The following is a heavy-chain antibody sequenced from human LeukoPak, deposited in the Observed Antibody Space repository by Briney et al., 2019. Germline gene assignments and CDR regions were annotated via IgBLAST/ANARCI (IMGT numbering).Heavy chain of an antibody. D-gene: IGHD2-15*01. CDR3: ARVVVVADTQMFDY. J-gene: IGHJ4*02. CDR2: IYYSGST. CDR1: GGSISSYY. V-gene: IGHV4-59*01. Sequence: SETLSLTCTVSGGSISSYYWSWIRQPPGKGLEWIGYIYYSGSTNYNPSLKSRVTISVDTSKNQFSLKLSSVTAADTAVYYCARVVVVADTQMFDYWGQGTLVTVSS.